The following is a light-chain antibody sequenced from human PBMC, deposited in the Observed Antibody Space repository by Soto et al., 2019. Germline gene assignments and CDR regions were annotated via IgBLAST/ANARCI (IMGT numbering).Light chain of an antibody. CDR2: TAY. Sequence: DIQMTQSPSAVSASIGDRVNISCRASQGIAGWLAWYQQRPGKAPKLLIYTAYRLESGVPSRFSGSGSGTDFTLTISSLQPEDSATYYCQQTNSFPFTFGGGTKVQI. V-gene: IGKV1-12*02. CDR3: QQTNSFPFT. CDR1: QGIAGW. J-gene: IGKJ4*01.